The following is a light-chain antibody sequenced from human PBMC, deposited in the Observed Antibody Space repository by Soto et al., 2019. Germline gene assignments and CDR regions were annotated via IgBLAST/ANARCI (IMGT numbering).Light chain of an antibody. CDR1: QSVSKY. V-gene: IGKV3-11*01. J-gene: IGKJ4*01. Sequence: EIVLTQSPATLSLSPGERATLSCRASQSVSKYLAWYQQKPGQAPRLLIHDASNRATGIPARFSGSGSGTDFTLTISSLEPEDFGVEYCQQRSNWPQITFGGGTKVEIK. CDR2: DAS. CDR3: QQRSNWPQIT.